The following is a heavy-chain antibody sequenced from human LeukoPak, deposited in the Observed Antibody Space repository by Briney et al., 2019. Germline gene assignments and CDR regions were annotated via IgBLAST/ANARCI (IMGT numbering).Heavy chain of an antibody. Sequence: SGGSLRLSCAASGFIFSQYSMNWVRQAPGKGLEWVSHIRSSSETFYADSVKGRFTISRDNARNSLCLQMNNLRGEDTAIYYCARDAGNSGYGCDLWGQGTLVTVSS. V-gene: IGHV3-48*01. CDR2: IRSSSET. CDR1: GFIFSQYS. J-gene: IGHJ5*02. CDR3: ARDAGNSGYGCDL. D-gene: IGHD5-12*01.